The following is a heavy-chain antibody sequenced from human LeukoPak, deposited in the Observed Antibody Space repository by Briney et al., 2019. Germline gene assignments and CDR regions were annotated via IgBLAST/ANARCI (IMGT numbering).Heavy chain of an antibody. V-gene: IGHV1-8*01. CDR3: ARKRIAAAARGDWFDP. Sequence: ASVKVSCKASGYTFTSHDINWVRQATGQGLEWMGWMNPNSGNTGYAQKFQGRVTMTRNTSISTAYMELSSLRSEDTAVYYCARKRIAAAARGDWFDPWGQGTLVTVSS. CDR1: GYTFTSHD. CDR2: MNPNSGNT. D-gene: IGHD6-13*01. J-gene: IGHJ5*02.